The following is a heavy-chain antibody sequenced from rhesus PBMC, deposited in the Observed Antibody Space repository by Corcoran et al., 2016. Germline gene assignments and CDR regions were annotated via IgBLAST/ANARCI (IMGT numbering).Heavy chain of an antibody. Sequence: QLQLQESGPGLVKPSETLSLTCAVSGYSISSGYGWCWFRQPPGKGLECIGYIAYSGSTTYNPSPKSRVPISRDTAQNQLSLKLSSVAAGDTAVYYCARDAGPGGLFGLPAWYFDLWGPGTPITISS. V-gene: IGHV4-122*02. CDR2: IAYSGST. CDR1: GYSISSGYG. J-gene: IGHJ2*01. CDR3: ARDAGPGGLFGLPAWYFDL. D-gene: IGHD3-3*01.